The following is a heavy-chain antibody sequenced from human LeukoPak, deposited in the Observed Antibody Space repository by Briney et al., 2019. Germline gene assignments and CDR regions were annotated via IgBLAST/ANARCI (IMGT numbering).Heavy chain of an antibody. V-gene: IGHV3-53*01. CDR3: ACPQGLVVPAAIQGGGYYYGMDV. Sequence: GGSLRLSCTASGFTVSSNYISWVRQAPGKGLEWVSVIYSGGSTYYADSVKGRFTISRDNSKNTLYLQMNRLRAEDTAVYYCACPQGLVVPAAIQGGGYYYGMDVWGQGTTVTVSS. CDR1: GFTVSSNY. D-gene: IGHD2-2*02. CDR2: IYSGGST. J-gene: IGHJ6*02.